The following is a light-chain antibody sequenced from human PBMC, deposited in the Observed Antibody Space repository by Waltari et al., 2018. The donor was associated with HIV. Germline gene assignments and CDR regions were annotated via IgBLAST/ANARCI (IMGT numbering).Light chain of an antibody. CDR2: EVS. V-gene: IGLV2-23*02. J-gene: IGLJ1*01. Sequence: QSALTQPASVSGSPGPSLTISCTGTSRALGSYHLFSWYQQHPGKAPKVMIYEVSKRPSGVSNRFSGSKSGNTASLIISGLQAEDEADYYCCSYASGSTFVFGTGTKVTVL. CDR1: SRALGSYHL. CDR3: CSYASGSTFV.